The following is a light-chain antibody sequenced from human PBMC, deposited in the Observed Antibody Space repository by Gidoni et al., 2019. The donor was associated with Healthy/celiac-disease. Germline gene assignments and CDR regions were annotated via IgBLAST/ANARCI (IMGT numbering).Light chain of an antibody. CDR2: SPS. Sequence: SPDSLAVSLGERATINCKSSQSVLYSPNNKNYLAWYQQKPGQLPKPLIYSPSTRESGVPDRCSGSGSGTDFTLTISSLQAEDVAVYYCRQYYNTPEVTFXHXTKVDIK. J-gene: IGKJ3*01. CDR3: RQYYNTPEVT. CDR1: QSVLYSPNNKNY. V-gene: IGKV4-1*01.